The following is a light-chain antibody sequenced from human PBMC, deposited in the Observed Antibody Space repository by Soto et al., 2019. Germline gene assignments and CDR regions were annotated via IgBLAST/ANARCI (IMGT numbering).Light chain of an antibody. CDR2: EVT. CDR1: SSDVGGYHY. Sequence: QSVLNQPASVSGSPGQSITISCTGTSSDVGGYHYVSWYQQHPGKAPKLMIYEVTNRPSGVSNLFSGSKSGNTASLTISGLQAEDEADYYCSSYASCNTRLFGGGTKLTVL. CDR3: SSYASCNTRL. V-gene: IGLV2-14*01. J-gene: IGLJ3*02.